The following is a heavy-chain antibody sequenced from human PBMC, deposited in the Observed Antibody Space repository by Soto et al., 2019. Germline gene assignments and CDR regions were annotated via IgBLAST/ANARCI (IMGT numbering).Heavy chain of an antibody. CDR2: INAGNGNT. J-gene: IGHJ6*02. CDR3: AREWQWLVHYYYYGMDV. V-gene: IGHV1-3*01. D-gene: IGHD6-19*01. CDR1: GYTFTSYA. Sequence: ASVKVSCKASGYTFTSYAMHWVRQAPGQRLEWMGWINAGNGNTKYSQKFQGRVTITGDTSASTAYMELSSLRSEDTAVYYCAREWQWLVHYYYYGMDVWGQGTTVTVSS.